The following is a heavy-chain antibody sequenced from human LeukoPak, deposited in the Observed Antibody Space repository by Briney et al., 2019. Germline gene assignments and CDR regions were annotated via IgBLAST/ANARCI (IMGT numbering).Heavy chain of an antibody. Sequence: GGSLRLSCAASGFTFSDYWMSWVRQAPGKGLVWVSRINSDGSSTSYADSVKGRLTISRDNAKNTLYLQMNSLRAEDTAVYYCARELRYDFWSGYDYYFDYWGQGTLVTVSS. D-gene: IGHD3-3*01. V-gene: IGHV3-74*01. CDR3: ARELRYDFWSGYDYYFDY. J-gene: IGHJ4*02. CDR2: INSDGSST. CDR1: GFTFSDYW.